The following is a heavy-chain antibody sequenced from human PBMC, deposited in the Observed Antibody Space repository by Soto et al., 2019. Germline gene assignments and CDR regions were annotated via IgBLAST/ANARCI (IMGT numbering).Heavy chain of an antibody. CDR1: GFTLSNTG. J-gene: IGHJ5*01. Sequence: QVQLVESGGGVVQPGTSLRLSCVVSGFTLSNTGVHWVRQAPGKGLEWVAMISHDGFSQHYVDSVRGRFTISRDNSKNTLYLQMDSMRPEDTSVYYCSEDWGRSGVFNWFDSWGQGTLVIVSS. CDR2: ISHDGFSQ. V-gene: IGHV3-30*18. CDR3: SEDWGRSGVFNWFDS. D-gene: IGHD6-25*01.